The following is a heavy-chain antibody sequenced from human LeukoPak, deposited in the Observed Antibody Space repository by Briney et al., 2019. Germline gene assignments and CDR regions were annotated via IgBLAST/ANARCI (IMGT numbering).Heavy chain of an antibody. CDR2: IHTSGST. Sequence: SETLSLTCTVSGGSINNYYWSWIRQPAGKGLEWIGRIHTSGSTSYNPSLESRVTLSLDTSKNQFSLILTSVTAADAAVYYCARDPNSALWGQGTLVTVSS. D-gene: IGHD4-23*01. J-gene: IGHJ4*02. CDR1: GGSINNYY. V-gene: IGHV4-4*07. CDR3: ARDPNSAL.